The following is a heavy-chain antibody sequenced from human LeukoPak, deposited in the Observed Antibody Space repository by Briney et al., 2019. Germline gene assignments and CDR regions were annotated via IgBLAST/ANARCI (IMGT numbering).Heavy chain of an antibody. J-gene: IGHJ4*02. Sequence: GGSLRLSCVASGFXFSNYGIHRVRQAPGKGLEWVAVISYDGSNKYYTDSVKGRFTISRDNSKNTLYLQMNSLRAEDTAVYYCAKDRTAGYDGLVDYWGQGTLVTVSS. CDR1: GFXFSNYG. V-gene: IGHV3-30*18. CDR3: AKDRTAGYDGLVDY. D-gene: IGHD5-12*01. CDR2: ISYDGSNK.